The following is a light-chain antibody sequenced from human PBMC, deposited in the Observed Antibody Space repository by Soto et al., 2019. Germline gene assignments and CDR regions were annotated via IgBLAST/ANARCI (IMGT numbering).Light chain of an antibody. CDR3: QQYNNWPLT. J-gene: IGKJ3*01. V-gene: IGKV3D-20*02. CDR1: HTFTATY. Sequence: EVVLTQSPGTLSLSPGERATLSCRASHTFTATYLAWYQQKPGQAPRLLVYGTYIRATGIPDRFSGRGSGTDFTLTISRLEPEDFAVYWCQQYNNWPLTFGPGTKVDIK. CDR2: GTY.